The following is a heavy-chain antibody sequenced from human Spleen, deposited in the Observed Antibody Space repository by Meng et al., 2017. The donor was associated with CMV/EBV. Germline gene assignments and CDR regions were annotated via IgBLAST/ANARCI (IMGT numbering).Heavy chain of an antibody. CDR2: INHSGST. J-gene: IGHJ4*02. CDR3: AIHYYDSSGYPPFDY. CDR1: GFSVSKNY. D-gene: IGHD3-22*01. V-gene: IGHV4-34*08. Sequence: GSLRLSCAASGFSVSKNYMNWVRQAPGKGLEWIGEINHSGSTNYNPSLKSRVTISVDTSKNQFSLKLSSVTAADTAVYYCAIHYYDSSGYPPFDYWGQGTLVTVSS.